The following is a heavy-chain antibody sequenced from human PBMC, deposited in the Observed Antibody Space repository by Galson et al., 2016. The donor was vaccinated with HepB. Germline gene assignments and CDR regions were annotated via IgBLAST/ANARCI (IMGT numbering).Heavy chain of an antibody. Sequence: FDSYGISWVRLAPGLGLEWMGWISVYNGDTKFAQKFHDRVTMTRDTSTDTAYMELTGLTPDDTAVYYCARGGRWLPFDYWGQGSLVTVSS. J-gene: IGHJ4*02. CDR3: ARGGRWLPFDY. CDR2: ISVYNGDT. D-gene: IGHD6-19*01. CDR1: FDSYG. V-gene: IGHV1-18*04.